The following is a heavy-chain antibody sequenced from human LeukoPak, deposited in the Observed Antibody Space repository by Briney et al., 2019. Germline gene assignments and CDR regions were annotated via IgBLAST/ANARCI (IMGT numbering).Heavy chain of an antibody. V-gene: IGHV3-20*04. CDR3: ARARDGFYDAFDI. Sequence: GGSLRLSCAASGFTFDDYGMSWVRQAPGKGLEWVSGINWNAGSTGYTDSVKGRFTISRDNAKNSLYLQMNSLRAEDTALYYCARARDGFYDAFDIWGQGTMVTVSS. CDR2: INWNAGST. J-gene: IGHJ3*02. CDR1: GFTFDDYG. D-gene: IGHD5-24*01.